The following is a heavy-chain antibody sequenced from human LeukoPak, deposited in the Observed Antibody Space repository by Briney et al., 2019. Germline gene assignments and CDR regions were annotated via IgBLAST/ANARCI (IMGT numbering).Heavy chain of an antibody. CDR2: ISYDGSNK. Sequence: GGSLRLSCAASGFTFSSYAMHWVRQAPGKGLEWVAVISYDGSNKYYADSVKGRFTISRDNSKNTLYLQMNSLRAEDTAVYYCARVKAAAVDYWGQGTLVTVSS. J-gene: IGHJ4*02. CDR3: ARVKAAAVDY. D-gene: IGHD6-25*01. V-gene: IGHV3-30-3*01. CDR1: GFTFSSYA.